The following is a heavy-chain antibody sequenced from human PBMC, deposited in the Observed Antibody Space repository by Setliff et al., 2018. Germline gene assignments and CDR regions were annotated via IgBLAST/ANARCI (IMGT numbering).Heavy chain of an antibody. D-gene: IGHD3-22*01. CDR3: ARDVFPYHYEGAFDI. Sequence: ASVKVSCKASRYTFTSHYMHWVRQAPGLGLEWMGTINPSSGRTSYAQKFQGRVTMTRDTSTSTVYMDMGSLRSEDTAVYYCARDVFPYHYEGAFDIWGQGTMVTVSS. CDR1: RYTFTSHY. J-gene: IGHJ3*02. CDR2: INPSSGRT. V-gene: IGHV1-46*01.